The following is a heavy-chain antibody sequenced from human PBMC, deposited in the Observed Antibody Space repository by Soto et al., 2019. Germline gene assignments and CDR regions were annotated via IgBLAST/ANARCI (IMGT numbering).Heavy chain of an antibody. D-gene: IGHD3-22*01. CDR3: ARVPYYYDSSGYRWGGFDY. Sequence: QVQLVQSGAEVKKPGASVKVSCKASGYTFTSYGISWVRQAPGQGLEGMGWISAYNGNTNYAQKLQGRVTMTTDTATSTAYMELRSLRSDDTAVYYCARVPYYYDSSGYRWGGFDYWGQGTLVTVSS. CDR1: GYTFTSYG. V-gene: IGHV1-18*01. J-gene: IGHJ4*02. CDR2: ISAYNGNT.